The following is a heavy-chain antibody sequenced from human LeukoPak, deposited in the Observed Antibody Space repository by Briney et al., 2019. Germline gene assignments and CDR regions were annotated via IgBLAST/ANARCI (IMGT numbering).Heavy chain of an antibody. CDR2: MSPNSGNT. Sequence: ASVNVSCKASGYTFTSYDINWVRQATGQGLEWMGWMSPNSGNTGYAQKFQGRVTMTRNTSISTAYMELSSLRSEDTAVYYCARPNSSSASGALGGWGQGTLVTVSS. D-gene: IGHD6-6*01. V-gene: IGHV1-8*01. CDR1: GYTFTSYD. J-gene: IGHJ4*02. CDR3: ARPNSSSASGALGG.